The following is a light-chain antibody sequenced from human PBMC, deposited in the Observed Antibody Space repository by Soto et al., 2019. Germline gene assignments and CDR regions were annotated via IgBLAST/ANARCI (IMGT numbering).Light chain of an antibody. CDR1: QSVSSNY. J-gene: IGKJ1*01. Sequence: EIVLTQSPVTLSLSPGERATLSCRASQSVSSNYFAWYQQRPGQAPRPLIYGISSRANGIPDRVSGSGSGTDFTLTISRLEPEDFAVYYCEQYGSSPRTFGQGTKVDI. CDR3: EQYGSSPRT. V-gene: IGKV3-20*01. CDR2: GIS.